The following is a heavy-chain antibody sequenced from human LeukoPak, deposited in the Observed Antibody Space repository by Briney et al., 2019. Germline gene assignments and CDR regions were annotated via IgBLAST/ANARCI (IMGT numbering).Heavy chain of an antibody. J-gene: IGHJ4*02. D-gene: IGHD3-9*01. CDR1: GFTFSSYA. Sequence: PGGSLRLSCAASGFTFSSYAMHWVRQAPGKGLEWVAVISYDGSNKYYADSVKGRFTISRDNSKNTLYLQMNSLRAEDTAVYYCASGPYDILTSALPGFDYWGQGTLVTVSS. CDR2: ISYDGSNK. V-gene: IGHV3-30-3*01. CDR3: ASGPYDILTSALPGFDY.